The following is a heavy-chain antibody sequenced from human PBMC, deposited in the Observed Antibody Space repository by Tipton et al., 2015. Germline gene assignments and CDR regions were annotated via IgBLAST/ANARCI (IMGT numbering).Heavy chain of an antibody. CDR2: IYYGGST. V-gene: IGHV4-39*07. CDR3: ARRRGYSYGRYFDY. J-gene: IGHJ4*02. Sequence: TLSLTCTVSGGSISSNSYYWDWIRQPPGKGLEWVGSIYYGGSTYYNPSLKSRVTMAVDASKNQFSLKLTSVTAADTAVYYCARRRGYSYGRYFDYWGQGTLVTVSS. D-gene: IGHD5-18*01. CDR1: GGSISSNSYY.